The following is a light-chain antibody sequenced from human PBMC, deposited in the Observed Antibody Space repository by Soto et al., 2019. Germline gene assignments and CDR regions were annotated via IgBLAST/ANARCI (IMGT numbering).Light chain of an antibody. CDR1: QRIRNW. CDR3: QQYNSYPYT. CDR2: KES. Sequence: DFPMTQSASTLSASVGDRVTITCRASQRIRNWLAWYQQKPGKAPKLLIYKESSLESGVRSRFSGSGSGTEFTLTISSLQPDDFATYYCQQYNSYPYTFGQGTKLEIK. J-gene: IGKJ2*01. V-gene: IGKV1-5*03.